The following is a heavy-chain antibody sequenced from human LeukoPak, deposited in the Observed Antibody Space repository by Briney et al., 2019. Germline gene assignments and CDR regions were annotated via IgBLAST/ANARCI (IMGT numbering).Heavy chain of an antibody. CDR3: ARPLMYYYGSETYYWFDR. CDR2: INQDGSVK. CDR1: GLTFRNAW. Sequence: GGSLRLSCAASGLTFRNAWMTWVRQAPGKGLEWVAKINQDGSVKYYVDSVKGRFTISRDNAEKSLYLQMNSLRAEDTAMYYCARPLMYYYGSETYYWFDRWGQGTLVTVSS. D-gene: IGHD3-10*01. V-gene: IGHV3-7*01. J-gene: IGHJ5*02.